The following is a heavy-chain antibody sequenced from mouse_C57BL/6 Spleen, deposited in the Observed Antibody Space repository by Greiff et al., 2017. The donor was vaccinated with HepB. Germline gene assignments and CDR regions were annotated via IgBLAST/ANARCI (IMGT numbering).Heavy chain of an antibody. Sequence: DVMLVESGGGLVKPGGSLKLSCAASGFTFSDYGMHWVRQAPEKGLEWVAYISSGSSTIYYADTVKGRFTISRDNAKNTLFLQMTSLRSEDTAMYYCARDGFHYWYFDVWGTGTTVTVSS. CDR2: ISSGSSTI. J-gene: IGHJ1*03. V-gene: IGHV5-17*01. CDR3: ARDGFHYWYFDV. D-gene: IGHD2-3*01. CDR1: GFTFSDYG.